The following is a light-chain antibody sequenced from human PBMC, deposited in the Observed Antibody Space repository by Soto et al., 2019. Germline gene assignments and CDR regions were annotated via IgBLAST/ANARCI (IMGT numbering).Light chain of an antibody. CDR3: LLSYSGAWV. CDR2: DTT. CDR1: TGAVTSGHY. V-gene: IGLV7-46*01. Sequence: QAVVTQEPSLTVSPGGTVTLTCDSSTGAVTSGHYPYWFQQKPGQATRTLIYDTTNKHSWTPARFSGSLLGGKAALTLSGAQPEDEAEYYCLLSYSGAWVFGGGTKLTVL. J-gene: IGLJ3*02.